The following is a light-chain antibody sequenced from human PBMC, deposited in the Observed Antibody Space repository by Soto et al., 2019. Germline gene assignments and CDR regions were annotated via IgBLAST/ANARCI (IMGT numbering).Light chain of an antibody. V-gene: IGLV2-14*01. CDR1: SSDVGGYNY. J-gene: IGLJ1*01. Sequence: QSALTQPASVSGSPGQSITISCTGTSSDVGGYNYVSWYQQHPGKAPKLMIYEVSNRPSGVSNRFSGSKSGNTASLTISVLQAEDEADYYCSSYTSSSNFVFGPGTNVTVL. CDR3: SSYTSSSNFV. CDR2: EVS.